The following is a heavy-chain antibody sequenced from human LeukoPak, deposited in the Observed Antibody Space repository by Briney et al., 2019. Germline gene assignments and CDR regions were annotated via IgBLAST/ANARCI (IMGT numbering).Heavy chain of an antibody. J-gene: IGHJ4*02. CDR3: ARDPSQSVAGYFGY. V-gene: IGHV3-7*01. CDR2: IKQDGSEK. Sequence: GGSLRLSCAASGFTFSSYWMSWVRQAPGKRLEWVANIKQDGSEKYYVDSVKGRFTISRDNAKNSLYLQMNSLRAEDTAVYYCARDPSQSVAGYFGYWGQGTLVTVSS. D-gene: IGHD6-19*01. CDR1: GFTFSSYW.